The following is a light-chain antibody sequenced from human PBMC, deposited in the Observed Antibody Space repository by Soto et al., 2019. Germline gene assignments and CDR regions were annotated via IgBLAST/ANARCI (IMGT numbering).Light chain of an antibody. CDR2: GAS. CDR3: QQYGSSRGFT. J-gene: IGKJ3*01. Sequence: EIVLTQSPGTLSLSPGERATLSCRAIQSVSSSYLAWYQQKPGQAPRLLIYGASGRATGIPDRFSGSGSGTDFTLTIIRLEPEDFAVYYCQQYGSSRGFTFGPGTKVDIK. CDR1: QSVSSSY. V-gene: IGKV3-20*01.